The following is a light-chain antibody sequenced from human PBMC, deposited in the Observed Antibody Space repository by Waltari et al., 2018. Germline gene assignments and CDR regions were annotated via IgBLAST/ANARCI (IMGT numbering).Light chain of an antibody. V-gene: IGLV2-8*01. CDR1: SSDVGTYNP. CDR3: SSYAGSSNWV. J-gene: IGLJ3*02. Sequence: QSALTQPPSASGSPGQSVAISCTGTSSDVGTYNPVSWYQQHPGKAPELMIVDVSKRPSGVPDLFSGSKSGNTASLTVSGLQATDEADYYCSSYAGSSNWVFGGGTKLTVL. CDR2: DVS.